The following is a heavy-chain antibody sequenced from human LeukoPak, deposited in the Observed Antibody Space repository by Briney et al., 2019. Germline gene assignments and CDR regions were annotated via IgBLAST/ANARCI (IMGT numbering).Heavy chain of an antibody. CDR1: GFSFSSYG. CDR2: VGSDGNNK. J-gene: IGHJ4*02. CDR3: AKDYYVNNSPFDR. V-gene: IGHV3-33*06. D-gene: IGHD3-10*02. Sequence: GGSLRLSCAASGFSFSSYGMHWIRQAPGKGLEWVAVVGSDGNNKYYADSVKGRFTISRDNSKNTLFLQMNSLRAEDTAVYYCAKDYYVNNSPFDRWGQGTLVTVSS.